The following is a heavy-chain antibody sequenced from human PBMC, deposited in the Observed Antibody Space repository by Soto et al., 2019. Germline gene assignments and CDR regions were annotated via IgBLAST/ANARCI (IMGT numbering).Heavy chain of an antibody. Sequence: ASLRLSCEPSGFTVSNAWMNRVRQTQGKGLEWVGRIKSKTDGGTTDYAAPVKGRFTISRDDSKNTLYLQMNSLKTEDTAVYYCTTAYCSSASCYAWDAFDIWGQGTMVTVSS. CDR1: GFTVSNAW. CDR3: TTAYCSSASCYAWDAFDI. J-gene: IGHJ3*02. CDR2: IKSKTDGGTT. D-gene: IGHD2-2*01. V-gene: IGHV3-15*07.